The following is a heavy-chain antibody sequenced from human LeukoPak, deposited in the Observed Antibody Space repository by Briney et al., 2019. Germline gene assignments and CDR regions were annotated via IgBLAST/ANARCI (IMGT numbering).Heavy chain of an antibody. Sequence: GGTLRLSCAASGFTFSSYGMSWVRQAPGKGLVWVSSINSDGSSTRYADSVKGRFTISRDNAKSTLDLQMNSLRAEDTAVYYCARGRGYYGDFDYWGQGILVTVSS. CDR3: ARGRGYYGDFDY. CDR1: GFTFSSYG. V-gene: IGHV3-74*01. CDR2: INSDGSST. D-gene: IGHD3-10*01. J-gene: IGHJ4*02.